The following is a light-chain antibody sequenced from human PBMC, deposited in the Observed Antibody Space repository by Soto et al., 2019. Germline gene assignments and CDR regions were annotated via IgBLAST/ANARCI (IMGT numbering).Light chain of an antibody. CDR3: QHYGGLPRT. J-gene: IGKJ1*01. CDR1: QSVTGSS. Sequence: EIVLTQSPGTLSLSPGERGTLSCRASQSVTGSSLAWYQQKPGQAPRLLIYGASSRATGIPDRFSGSGSGTDFTLTISSLEPEDFAVYYCQHYGGLPRTFGQGTKVEIK. V-gene: IGKV3-20*01. CDR2: GAS.